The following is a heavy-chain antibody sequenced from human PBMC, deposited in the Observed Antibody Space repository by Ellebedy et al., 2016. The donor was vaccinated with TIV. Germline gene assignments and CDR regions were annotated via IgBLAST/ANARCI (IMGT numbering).Heavy chain of an antibody. CDR1: GYTFTGHH. CDR3: TRAKGPILGGVIIGVFDP. CDR2: INPNSCDT. Sequence: AASVTVSCKSSGYTFTGHHLHWVRQPPGQGLEWLGLINPNSCDTDYARKFQGRVTMTRDTSINTAYMELTSLRSDDTAVYYCTRAKGPILGGVIIGVFDPWGQGTLVTVSS. V-gene: IGHV1-2*02. J-gene: IGHJ5*02. D-gene: IGHD3-16*02.